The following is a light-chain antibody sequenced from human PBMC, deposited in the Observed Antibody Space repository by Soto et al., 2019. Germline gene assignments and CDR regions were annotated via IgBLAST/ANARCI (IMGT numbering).Light chain of an antibody. CDR3: FSYAGNSLNYV. J-gene: IGLJ1*01. CDR2: EAS. Sequence: QSALTQPASESGSPGQSITISCTGPSSDVVSYNLVSWYQQHPGKAPKLMIYEASKRPSGISNRFSGSKSGNAASLTISGLQAEDEADYYCFSYAGNSLNYVFGTGSKLTVL. V-gene: IGLV2-23*01. CDR1: SSDVVSYNL.